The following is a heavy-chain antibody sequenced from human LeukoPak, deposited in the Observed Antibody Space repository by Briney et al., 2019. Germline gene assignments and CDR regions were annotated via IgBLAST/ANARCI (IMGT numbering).Heavy chain of an antibody. CDR2: IRSKAYGGTT. V-gene: IGHV3-49*04. CDR3: TRVCTPTNIGGYYYYMDV. Sequence: GGSLRLSCTASGFTFGDYAMGWVRQAPGKGLEWVGFIRSKAYGGTTEYAASVKGRFTISRDDSKSIAYLQMNSLKTEDTAVYYCTRVCTPTNIGGYYYYMDVWGKGTTVTISS. D-gene: IGHD2/OR15-2a*01. CDR1: GFTFGDYA. J-gene: IGHJ6*03.